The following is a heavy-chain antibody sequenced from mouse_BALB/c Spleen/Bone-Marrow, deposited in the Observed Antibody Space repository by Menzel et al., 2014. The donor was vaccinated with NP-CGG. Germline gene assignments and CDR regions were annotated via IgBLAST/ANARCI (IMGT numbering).Heavy chain of an antibody. Sequence: DVKLVASGPGLVKPSQSLSLTCIVTGYSITRDYAWNWIRQFPGNKLEWMGYISYSGSTTYNPSLESRISITRDTSKNQFFLQLNSVTTEDTATYYCARSSSYDYDVGFAYWSQGTLVTVSA. J-gene: IGHJ3*01. D-gene: IGHD2-4*01. V-gene: IGHV3-2*02. CDR3: ARSSSYDYDVGFAY. CDR1: GYSITRDYA. CDR2: ISYSGST.